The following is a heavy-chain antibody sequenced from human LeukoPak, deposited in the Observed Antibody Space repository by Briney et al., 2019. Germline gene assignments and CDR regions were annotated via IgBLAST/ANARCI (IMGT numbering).Heavy chain of an antibody. CDR3: ATPASRTVDC. D-gene: IGHD1-1*01. CDR2: IKEDGSEK. V-gene: IGHV3-7*01. Sequence: GGSLRLSCAASGFTFSNYWMSCVRQAPGMGLEWVATIKEDGSEKYYVDSVKGRFTISRDNAKNSLYLQMNSLRAEDTAVYYCATPASRTVDCWGQGTLVTVSS. J-gene: IGHJ4*02. CDR1: GFTFSNYW.